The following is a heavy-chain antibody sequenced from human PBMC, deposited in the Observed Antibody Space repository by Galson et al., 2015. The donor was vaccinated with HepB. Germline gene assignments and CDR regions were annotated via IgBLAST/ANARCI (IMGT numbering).Heavy chain of an antibody. Sequence: QSGAEVKKPGESLRISCKGSGYSFTSYWISWVRQMPGKGLEWMGRIDPSDSYTNYSPSFQGHVTISADKSINTAYLQWSSLKASDTAMYYCARYEIYSSSWAPFDYWGQGTLVTVSS. V-gene: IGHV5-10-1*01. D-gene: IGHD6-13*01. CDR3: ARYEIYSSSWAPFDY. J-gene: IGHJ4*02. CDR2: IDPSDSYT. CDR1: GYSFTSYW.